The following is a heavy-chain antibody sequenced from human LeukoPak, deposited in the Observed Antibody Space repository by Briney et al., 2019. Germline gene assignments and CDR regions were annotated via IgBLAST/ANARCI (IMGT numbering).Heavy chain of an antibody. V-gene: IGHV5-10-1*01. CDR1: GYGFTSYW. Sequence: GESLKISCKGSGYGFTSYWISWVRQMPGKGLEWMGRIDPSDSYTNYSPSFQGHVTISADKSISTAYLQWSSLKASDTAMYYCATRGEGATVTIVDYWGQGTLVTVSS. CDR2: IDPSDSYT. J-gene: IGHJ4*02. D-gene: IGHD4-17*01. CDR3: ATRGEGATVTIVDY.